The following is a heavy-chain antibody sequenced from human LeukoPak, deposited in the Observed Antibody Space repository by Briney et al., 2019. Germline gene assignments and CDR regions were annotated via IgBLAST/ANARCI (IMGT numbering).Heavy chain of an antibody. CDR2: IIPIFGTA. J-gene: IGHJ4*02. V-gene: IGHV1-69*05. Sequence: ASVKVSCKASGGTFSSYAISWVRQAPKQGLEWMGGIIPIFGTAKYAHKFQGRVTITTDESTNTPYMELSSLRSEDTAVYYGARELSGYDRAYFDYWGQGTLVTVSS. CDR1: GGTFSSYA. CDR3: ARELSGYDRAYFDY. D-gene: IGHD5-12*01.